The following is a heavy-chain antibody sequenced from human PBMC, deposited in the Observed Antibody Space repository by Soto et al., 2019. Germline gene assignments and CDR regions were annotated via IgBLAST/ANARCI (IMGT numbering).Heavy chain of an antibody. D-gene: IGHD1-26*01. CDR3: VRKIVGTTTSGAYWYFDV. V-gene: IGHV3-23*01. Sequence: EVQLLESGGGLVQPGGSLRLSCAASGFTFSSFAMNWVRQAPGKGLEWVSGVSGGGDATFYADSVKGRFTISRVQYKNTLDLKMTSLRAEDTAVYYCVRKIVGTTTSGAYWYFDVWGRGTLVTVSS. CDR2: VSGGGDAT. CDR1: GFTFSSFA. J-gene: IGHJ2*01.